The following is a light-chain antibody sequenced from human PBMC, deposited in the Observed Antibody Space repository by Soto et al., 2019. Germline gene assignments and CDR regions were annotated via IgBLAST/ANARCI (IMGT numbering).Light chain of an antibody. CDR2: DAS. J-gene: IGKJ3*01. Sequence: EIVLTQSPATLSLSPGERATLSCRASQSVSSYLAWYQQKPGQAPRLLIYDASNRATGIPARFSGSGSGTDFTLTISSLEPEDFAVYYCKKSILWPFTFCPGTQVDIK. CDR3: KKSILWPFT. V-gene: IGKV3-11*01. CDR1: QSVSSY.